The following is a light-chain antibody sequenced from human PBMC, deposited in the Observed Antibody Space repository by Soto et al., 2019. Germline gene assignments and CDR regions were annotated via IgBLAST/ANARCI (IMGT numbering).Light chain of an antibody. CDR3: AAWDDGLNARV. Sequence: QSVLTQPPSASGTPGQRVTISCSGSSSNIGSNTVNWYQQLPGTAPKLLIYSNNQRPSGVPDRFSGSKSGTSASRAISGLQSEDEADYYCAAWDDGLNARVFGGGTKLTVL. CDR1: SSNIGSNT. V-gene: IGLV1-44*01. CDR2: SNN. J-gene: IGLJ3*02.